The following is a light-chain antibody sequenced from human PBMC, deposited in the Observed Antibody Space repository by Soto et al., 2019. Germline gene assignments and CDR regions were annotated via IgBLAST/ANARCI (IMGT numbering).Light chain of an antibody. Sequence: QSALTQPASVSGSPGQSITISCTGTSSDVGGYNYVSWYQQHPGKAPNLMIYDVSNRPSGVSNRFPGSKSGNTASLTISGLQAEDEADYYCSSYTSSSTLFGGGTKLTVL. V-gene: IGLV2-14*01. CDR3: SSYTSSSTL. CDR1: SSDVGGYNY. CDR2: DVS. J-gene: IGLJ2*01.